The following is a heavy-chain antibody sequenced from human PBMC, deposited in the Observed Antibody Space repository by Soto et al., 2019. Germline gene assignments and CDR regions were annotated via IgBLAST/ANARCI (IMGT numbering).Heavy chain of an antibody. J-gene: IGHJ3*02. Sequence: PSETLSLTCNVYGGSFSNSYWSWIRQPAGKGLEWIGRIYTSGSTTSNPSLKSRVSMSVDTSKSQFSLRLSSVTAADTAVYYCARAPLRTTIPKDAFDIWGQGTVVTVSS. CDR3: ARAPLRTTIPKDAFDI. CDR1: GGSFSNSY. V-gene: IGHV4-4*07. D-gene: IGHD5-12*01. CDR2: IYTSGST.